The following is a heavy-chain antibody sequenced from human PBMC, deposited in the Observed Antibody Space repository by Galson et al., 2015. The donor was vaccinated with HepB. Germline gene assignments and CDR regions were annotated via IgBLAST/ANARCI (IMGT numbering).Heavy chain of an antibody. J-gene: IGHJ4*02. Sequence: SLRLSCAASGITFSDYWMYWVRQAPGKGLVCVSRIDNDGTSTNYADSVKGRFTTSRDNAKKTLFLKMNDLRADDTAVYYCVSSWYTFDHWGRGTLVTVSS. V-gene: IGHV3-74*01. D-gene: IGHD6-13*01. CDR3: VSSWYTFDH. CDR2: IDNDGTST. CDR1: GITFSDYW.